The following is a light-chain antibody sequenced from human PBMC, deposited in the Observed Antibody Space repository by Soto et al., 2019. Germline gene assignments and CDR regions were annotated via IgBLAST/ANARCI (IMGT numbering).Light chain of an antibody. CDR3: QQRSKFLWT. Sequence: EIMLTQSPATLSLSPGERATLSCRASQSVSNYLAWYQQKPGQAPRLLMYDTSNRAPGIPARFSGSGSGTDFTLTISSLEPEDFAVYFCQQRSKFLWTFGQGTKVEI. V-gene: IGKV3-11*01. CDR1: QSVSNY. J-gene: IGKJ1*01. CDR2: DTS.